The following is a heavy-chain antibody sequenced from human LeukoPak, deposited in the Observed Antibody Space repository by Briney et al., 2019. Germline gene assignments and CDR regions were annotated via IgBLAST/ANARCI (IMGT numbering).Heavy chain of an antibody. CDR1: GFTFSSYA. Sequence: GGSLRLSCAASGFTFSSYAMTWVRQAPGKGLEWGSTISGSGDIIYYADSVKGRFTISRDNPKNTLYLQMNSLRAEDAAVYYCAKGRVGHSPGYYYGNDAFDIWGQGTMVTVSS. V-gene: IGHV3-23*01. J-gene: IGHJ3*02. CDR2: ISGSGDII. D-gene: IGHD3-22*01. CDR3: AKGRVGHSPGYYYGNDAFDI.